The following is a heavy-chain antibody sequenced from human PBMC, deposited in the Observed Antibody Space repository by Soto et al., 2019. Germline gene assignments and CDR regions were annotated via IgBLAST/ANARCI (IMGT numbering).Heavy chain of an antibody. V-gene: IGHV2-26*01. CDR1: GFSLSTARMG. D-gene: IGHD3-10*01. Sequence: QVTLKESGPVLVNPTETLTLTCTVSGFSLSTARMGVSWIRQPPGKALEWLAHIFSNDEKSYSTSLKSRLTISKDTSKSQVVLTMTNMDPLDTATYYCARTYYGSGSQSIDYWGQGTLVTVSS. CDR3: ARTYYGSGSQSIDY. J-gene: IGHJ4*02. CDR2: IFSNDEK.